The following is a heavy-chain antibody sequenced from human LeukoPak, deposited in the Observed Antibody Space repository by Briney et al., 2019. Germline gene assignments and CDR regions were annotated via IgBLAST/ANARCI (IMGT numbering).Heavy chain of an antibody. D-gene: IGHD6-13*01. CDR3: ARDFSSSSWYGGVFYY. V-gene: IGHV3-30*04. CDR1: GFTFSSYA. J-gene: IGHJ4*02. CDR2: ISYDGSNK. Sequence: GGSLRLSCAASGFTFSSYAMHWVRQAPGKGLEWVAVISYDGSNKYYADSVKGRFTISRDNSKNTLYLQMNSLRAEDTAVYYCARDFSSSSWYGGVFYYWGQGTLVTVSS.